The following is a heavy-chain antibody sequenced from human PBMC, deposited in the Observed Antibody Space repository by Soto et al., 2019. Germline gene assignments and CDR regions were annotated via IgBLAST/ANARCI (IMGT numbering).Heavy chain of an antibody. D-gene: IGHD5-18*01. CDR2: NYTSGST. CDR1: GGSISSYY. CDR3: AREEGYSYGLLRYNWFDP. V-gene: IGHV4-4*07. Sequence: SETLSLTCTVSGGSISSYYWSWIRQPAGKGLEWIGRNYTSGSTNYNPSLNSRVTMSVDTSKNQFSLKLSSVTAADTAVYYCAREEGYSYGLLRYNWFDPWGQGTLVTVSS. J-gene: IGHJ5*02.